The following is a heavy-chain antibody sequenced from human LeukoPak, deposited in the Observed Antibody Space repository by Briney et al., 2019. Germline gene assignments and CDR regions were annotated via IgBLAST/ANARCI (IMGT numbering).Heavy chain of an antibody. CDR2: ISGDSTDI. D-gene: IGHD3-22*01. V-gene: IGHV3-21*01. CDR3: ARRGYSDSSGYDY. J-gene: IGHJ4*02. Sequence: GGSLRLSCAASGFTFSNYWMNWVRQAPGKGLEWASSISGDSTDIYYADSVMGRSTISRDNAKNSLYLQINSLRAEDTAIYYCARRGYSDSSGYDYWGQGTLVTVSS. CDR1: GFTFSNYW.